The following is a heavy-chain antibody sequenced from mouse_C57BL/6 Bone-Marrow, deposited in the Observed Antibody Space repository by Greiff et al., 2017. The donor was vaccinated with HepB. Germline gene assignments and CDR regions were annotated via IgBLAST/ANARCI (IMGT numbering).Heavy chain of an antibody. V-gene: IGHV14-4*01. CDR1: GFNIKDDY. CDR3: TTDYYGSIWYFDV. D-gene: IGHD1-1*01. J-gene: IGHJ1*03. CDR2: IDPENGDT. Sequence: VQLQQSGAELVRPGASVKLSCTASGFNIKDDYMHWVKQRPEQGLEWIGWIDPENGDTEYASKFQGKATITADTSSNTAYLQLSSLTSEDTAVYYCTTDYYGSIWYFDVWGTGTTVTVSS.